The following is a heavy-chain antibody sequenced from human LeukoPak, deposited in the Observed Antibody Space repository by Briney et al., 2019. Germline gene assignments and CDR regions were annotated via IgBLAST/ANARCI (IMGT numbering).Heavy chain of an antibody. Sequence: PGGSLRLSCAASGFTFSNYDMTWVRQAPGQGLEWVSGIGAGGGSAYYAVSVKGRFTISRDNSKNTRYLQINSLRAGDTAVYYCAAPRRAGTTLFLYWGEGALVTVSS. D-gene: IGHD1-1*01. CDR1: GFTFSNYD. CDR2: IGAGGGSA. V-gene: IGHV3-23*01. CDR3: AAPRRAGTTLFLY. J-gene: IGHJ4*02.